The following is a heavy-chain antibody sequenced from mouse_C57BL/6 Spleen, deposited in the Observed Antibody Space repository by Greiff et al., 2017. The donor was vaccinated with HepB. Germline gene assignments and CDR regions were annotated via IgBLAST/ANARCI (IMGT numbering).Heavy chain of an antibody. CDR3: ARVGGNLYAMDY. J-gene: IGHJ4*01. D-gene: IGHD2-1*01. CDR1: GYTFTSYW. V-gene: IGHV1-59*01. CDR2: IDPSDSYT. Sequence: QVQLQHPGAELVRPGTSVKLSCKASGYTFTSYWMHWVKQRPGQGLEWIGVIDPSDSYTNYNQKFKGKATLTVDTSSSTAYMQLSSLTSEDSAVYYCARVGGNLYAMDYWGQGTSVTVSS.